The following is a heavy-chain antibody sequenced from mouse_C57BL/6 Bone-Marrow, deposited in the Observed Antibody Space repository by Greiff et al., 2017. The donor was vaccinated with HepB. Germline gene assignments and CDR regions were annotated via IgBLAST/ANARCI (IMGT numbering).Heavy chain of an antibody. V-gene: IGHV1-54*01. CDR3: AKGDYYGRPYFDY. Sequence: VQLQESGAELVRPGTSVKVSCKASGYAFTNYLIEWVKQRPGQGLEWIGVINPGSGGTNYNEKFKGKATLTADKSSSTAYMQLSSLTSEDSAVYFCAKGDYYGRPYFDYWGQGTTLTVSS. CDR1: GYAFTNYL. J-gene: IGHJ2*01. CDR2: INPGSGGT. D-gene: IGHD1-1*01.